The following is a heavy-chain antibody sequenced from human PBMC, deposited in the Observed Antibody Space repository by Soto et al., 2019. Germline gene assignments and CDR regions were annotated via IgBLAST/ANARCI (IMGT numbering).Heavy chain of an antibody. D-gene: IGHD6-6*01. CDR1: GFTFSSYA. CDR3: AIGSASSRPYYFDY. V-gene: IGHV3-23*01. J-gene: IGHJ4*02. Sequence: GGSLRLSCAASGFTFSSYAMSWVRQAPGKGLEWFSAISGSGGSTYHADSVKGRFTISRDNSKNTLYLQMNSLRGDDTAVYYCAIGSASSRPYYFDYWGQGTLVTVSS. CDR2: ISGSGGST.